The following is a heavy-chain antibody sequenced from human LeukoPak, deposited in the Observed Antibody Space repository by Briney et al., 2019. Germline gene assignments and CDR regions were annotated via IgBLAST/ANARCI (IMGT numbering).Heavy chain of an antibody. CDR3: ARGDGRDLLDY. J-gene: IGHJ4*02. V-gene: IGHV3-21*01. CDR2: ISSSSSYI. CDR1: GFTFSTYN. Sequence: GGSLRLSCAASGFTFSTYNMNWVRQAPGKGLEWVSSISSSSSYIFYADSVKGRFTISRGNAKNSLYLQMNSLRAEDTAVYYCARGDGRDLLDYWGQGTLVTVSS. D-gene: IGHD1-26*01.